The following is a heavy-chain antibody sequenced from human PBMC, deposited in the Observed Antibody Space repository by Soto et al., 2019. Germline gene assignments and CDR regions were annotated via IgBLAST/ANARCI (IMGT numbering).Heavy chain of an antibody. J-gene: IGHJ4*02. CDR2: ISGSGGST. V-gene: IGHV3-23*01. Sequence: GGSLRLSCAASGFTFSSYAMSWVRQAPGKGLEWVSAISGSGGSTYYADSVKGRFTISRDNSKNTLYLQMNSLRAEDTAVYYCAKDERYTYYYGSGSYNIDYRGQGTLVTVSS. CDR1: GFTFSSYA. CDR3: AKDERYTYYYGSGSYNIDY. D-gene: IGHD3-10*01.